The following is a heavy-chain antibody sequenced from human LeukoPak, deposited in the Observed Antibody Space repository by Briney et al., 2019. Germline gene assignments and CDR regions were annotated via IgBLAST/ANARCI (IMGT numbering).Heavy chain of an antibody. Sequence: KPSETLSLTCTVSGGSTSSSSYYWGWIRQPPGKGLEWIGSIYYSGSTYYNPSLKSRVTISVDTSKNQFSLKLSSVTAADTAVYYCARLGGWLPDYWGQGTLVTVSS. CDR3: ARLGGWLPDY. CDR1: GGSTSSSSYY. D-gene: IGHD6-19*01. V-gene: IGHV4-39*01. CDR2: IYYSGST. J-gene: IGHJ4*02.